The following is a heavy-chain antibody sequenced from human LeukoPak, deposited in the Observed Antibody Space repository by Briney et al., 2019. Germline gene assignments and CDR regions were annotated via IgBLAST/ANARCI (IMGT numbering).Heavy chain of an antibody. J-gene: IGHJ6*02. CDR3: ARESPYSYGSYYYYGMDV. V-gene: IGHV4-59*01. CDR2: IYYSEST. Sequence: SETLSLTCTVSGGSISSYYWSWIRQPPGKGLEWIGYIYYSESTNYNPSLKSRVTISVDPSKNQFSLKLSSVTTADTAVYYCARESPYSYGSYYYYGMDVWGQGTTVTVSS. D-gene: IGHD5-18*01. CDR1: GGSISSYY.